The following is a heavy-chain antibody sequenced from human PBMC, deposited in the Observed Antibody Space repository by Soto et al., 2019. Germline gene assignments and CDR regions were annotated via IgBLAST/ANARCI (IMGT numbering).Heavy chain of an antibody. D-gene: IGHD2-8*01. V-gene: IGHV4-59*01. J-gene: IGHJ4*02. Sequence: QVQLHDSGPGLVKPSETLSLTCTVSGGSISSYYWSWIRQPPGKGMEWIGHIYYSGNTNYNPSRKSRVTISVDTSKNQFSMKLSSVTAADTAVYYCARVYAYYFDYWGQGTLVTVSS. CDR1: GGSISSYY. CDR2: IYYSGNT. CDR3: ARVYAYYFDY.